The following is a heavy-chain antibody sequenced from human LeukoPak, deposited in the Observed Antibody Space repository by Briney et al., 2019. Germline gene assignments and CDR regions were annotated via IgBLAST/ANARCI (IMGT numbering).Heavy chain of an antibody. D-gene: IGHD1-26*01. V-gene: IGHV3-66*01. CDR3: VRDLGGRSGH. CDR2: IYSGGST. Sequence: GGSLRLSCAASGFTFSSYAMSWVRQAPGKGLEWVSVIYSGGSTYYADSVKGRFTISRDNSKNTLYLQMNSLRAEDTAVYYCVRDLGGRSGHWGQGTLVTVSS. CDR1: GFTFSSYA. J-gene: IGHJ4*02.